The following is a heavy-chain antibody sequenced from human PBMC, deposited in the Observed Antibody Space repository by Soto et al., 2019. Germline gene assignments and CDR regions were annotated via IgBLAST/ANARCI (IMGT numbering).Heavy chain of an antibody. V-gene: IGHV3-30-3*01. CDR3: VRNRLPWTQKYYFDY. J-gene: IGHJ4*01. D-gene: IGHD5-18*01. CDR1: GFSFSTYA. Sequence: PGGSLRLSCAASGFSFSTYAIHWVRQPPGKGLEWVAVISYDENNKGYADSVKGRFTISRDNSKTTLSLHMLTLSEEDTAVYYCVRNRLPWTQKYYFDYWGQGTLVTVSS. CDR2: ISYDENNK.